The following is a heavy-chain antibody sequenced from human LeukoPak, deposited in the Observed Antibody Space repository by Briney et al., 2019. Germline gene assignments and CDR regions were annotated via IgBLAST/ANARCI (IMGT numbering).Heavy chain of an antibody. J-gene: IGHJ6*03. CDR3: ARHRYYYRSGSYYGAPYYMDV. D-gene: IGHD3-10*01. V-gene: IGHV4-59*08. CDR1: GGSISSYY. CDR2: IYYSGST. Sequence: SETLSLTCTVSGGSISSYYWSWIRQPPGKGLEWIGYIYYSGSTNYNPSLKSRVTISVDTSKNQFSLKLSSVTAADRAVYYCARHRYYYRSGSYYGAPYYMDVWGKGTTVTISS.